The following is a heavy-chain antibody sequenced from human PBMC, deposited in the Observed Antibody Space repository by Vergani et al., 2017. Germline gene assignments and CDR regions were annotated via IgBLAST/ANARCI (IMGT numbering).Heavy chain of an antibody. V-gene: IGHV1-69*02. D-gene: IGHD5-18*01. J-gene: IGHJ4*02. CDR3: ASASGRGYGYDY. CDR1: GGTFSSYT. Sequence: QVQLVQSGAEVKKPGSSVKVSCKASGGTFSSYTISWVRQAPGQGLEWMGRIIPILGIANYAQKFQGRVTITADKSTSTAYMELSSLRSEDTAVYYCASASGRGYGYDYWGQGTLVTVSS. CDR2: IIPILGIA.